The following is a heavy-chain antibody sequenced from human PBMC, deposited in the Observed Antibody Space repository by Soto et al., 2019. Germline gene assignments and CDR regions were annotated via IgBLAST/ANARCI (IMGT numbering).Heavy chain of an antibody. CDR3: ARRGVYGDYRLHLPYFDY. V-gene: IGHV3-48*01. J-gene: IGHJ4*02. CDR1: GFTFSSYS. CDR2: ISSSSSTI. D-gene: IGHD4-17*01. Sequence: GGSLRLSCAASGFTFSSYSMNWVRQAPGKGLEWVSYISSSSSTIYYADSVKGRFTISRDNAKNSLYLQMNSLRAEDTAVYYCARRGVYGDYRLHLPYFDYWGQGTLVTVSS.